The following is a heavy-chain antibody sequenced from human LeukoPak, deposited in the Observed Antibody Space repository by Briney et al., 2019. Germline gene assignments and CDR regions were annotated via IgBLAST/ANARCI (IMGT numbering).Heavy chain of an antibody. D-gene: IGHD4-11*01. CDR1: GFTFSTYW. Sequence: GGSLRLSCAAPGFTFSTYWMHWVRQAPGKGLVWVSLIKSDGSYTSYADSVKGRFTISRDNAKNTLYLQMNSLRVEDTAVYYCARAAYRAAFDIWGQGTMVTVSS. V-gene: IGHV3-74*01. J-gene: IGHJ3*02. CDR3: ARAAYRAAFDI. CDR2: IKSDGSYT.